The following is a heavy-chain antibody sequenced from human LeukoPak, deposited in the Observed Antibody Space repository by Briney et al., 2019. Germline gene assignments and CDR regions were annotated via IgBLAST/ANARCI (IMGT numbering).Heavy chain of an antibody. Sequence: PGGSLRLSCSASGFTFTNYPIHWVRQAPGKGLEWVAVISYDGSNKYYADSVKGRFTISRDNSKNTLYLQMNSLRAEDTAVYYCAKGPHQGYGDYLDYWGQGTLVTVSS. D-gene: IGHD4-17*01. CDR1: GFTFTNYP. J-gene: IGHJ4*02. CDR2: ISYDGSNK. CDR3: AKGPHQGYGDYLDY. V-gene: IGHV3-30*04.